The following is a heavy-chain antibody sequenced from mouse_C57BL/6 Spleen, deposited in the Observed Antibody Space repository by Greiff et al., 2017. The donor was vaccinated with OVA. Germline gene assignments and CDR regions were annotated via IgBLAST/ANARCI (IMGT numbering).Heavy chain of an antibody. D-gene: IGHD1-1*01. V-gene: IGHV1-62-2*01. CDR3: ARHEGYYYGSSYWYFDV. CDR1: GYTFTEYT. CDR2: FYPGSGSI. Sequence: QVQLQQSGAELVKPGASVKLSCKASGYTFTEYTIHWVKQRSGQGLEWIGWFYPGSGSIKYNEKFKDKATLTADKSSSTVYMELSRLTSEDSAVYFCARHEGYYYGSSYWYFDVWGTGTTVTVSS. J-gene: IGHJ1*03.